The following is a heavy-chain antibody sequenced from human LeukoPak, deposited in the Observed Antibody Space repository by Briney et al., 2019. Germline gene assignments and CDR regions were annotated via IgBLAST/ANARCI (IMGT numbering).Heavy chain of an antibody. CDR1: RLTLSSYS. V-gene: IGHV3-48*01. Sequence: GGALLLSCAAPRLTLSSYSINSVRQAPGKGLEWDSYISRISSTINYADTVKGRVTISRDNSKNSLYLQMSSLRAEDTAVYYCAKEQWLVVGGDAFDIWGQGTMVTVSS. CDR3: AKEQWLVVGGDAFDI. CDR2: ISRISSTI. J-gene: IGHJ3*02. D-gene: IGHD6-19*01.